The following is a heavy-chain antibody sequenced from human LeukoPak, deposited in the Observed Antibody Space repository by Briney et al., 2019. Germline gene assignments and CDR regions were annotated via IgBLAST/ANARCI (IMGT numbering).Heavy chain of an antibody. Sequence: GGSLRLSCAASGFTFSSYGMHWVRQAPGKGLEWVAVIWYDGSNKHYADSVKGRFTISNDNSKNTLYLQMDSLRAEDTAVYYCARDWNVWYFDYWGQGTLVTVSS. D-gene: IGHD1-1*01. CDR3: ARDWNVWYFDY. V-gene: IGHV3-33*01. CDR2: IWYDGSNK. CDR1: GFTFSSYG. J-gene: IGHJ4*02.